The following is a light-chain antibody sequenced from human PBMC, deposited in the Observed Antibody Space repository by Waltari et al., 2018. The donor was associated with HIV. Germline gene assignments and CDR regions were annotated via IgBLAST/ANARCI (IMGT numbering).Light chain of an antibody. CDR2: EVS. CDR1: SSDVGGYNY. CDR3: SSYAGSNNYV. Sequence: QSALTQPPSASGSPGQSVTISCTGTSSDVGGYNYVSWYQQPPGKAPKLMIYEVSKRPSGVPERFSGSKSGNTASLTVSGLQAEDEADYYCSSYAGSNNYVFGTGTKVTVL. V-gene: IGLV2-8*01. J-gene: IGLJ1*01.